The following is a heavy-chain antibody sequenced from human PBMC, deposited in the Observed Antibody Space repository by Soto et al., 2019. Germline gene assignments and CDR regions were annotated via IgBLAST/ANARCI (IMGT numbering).Heavy chain of an antibody. CDR1: GGSISSGYYY. CDR2: IYYSGST. J-gene: IGHJ5*02. Sequence: SETLSLTCTVSGGSISSGYYYWSWIRQPPGKGLEWIGYIYYSGSTYYNPSLKSRVTISVDTSKNQFSLKLSSVTAADTAVYYCARGGGWTFDPWGQGTLVTVSS. D-gene: IGHD2-15*01. CDR3: ARGGGWTFDP. V-gene: IGHV4-30-4*01.